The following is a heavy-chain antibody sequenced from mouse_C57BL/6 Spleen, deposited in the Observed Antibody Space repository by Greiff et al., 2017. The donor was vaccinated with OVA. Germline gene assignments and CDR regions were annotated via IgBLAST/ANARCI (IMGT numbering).Heavy chain of an antibody. Sequence: EVQRVESGGGLVQPKGSLKLSCAASGFTFNTYAMHWVRQAPGQGLEWVARIRRTSSNYATYYADSVKDRFTISRDDSQSILYLQMNNLKTEETAMYYCVREGYYYGSSYAEIRYFDVWGTGTTVTVSS. CDR1: GFTFNTYA. CDR2: IRRTSSNYAT. CDR3: VREGYYYGSSYAEIRYFDV. V-gene: IGHV10-3*01. J-gene: IGHJ1*03. D-gene: IGHD1-1*01.